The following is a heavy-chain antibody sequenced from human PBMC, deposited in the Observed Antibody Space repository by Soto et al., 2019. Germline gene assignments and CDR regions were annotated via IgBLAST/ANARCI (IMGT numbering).Heavy chain of an antibody. Sequence: QVQLVESGGGVVQPRRSLRLSCAASGFAFSDYGMHWVRQAPGKGLEWVAVTTYDGTYKNYPDSVKGRFTISRDNSKSTLFLQMNSLRVEDTAVYYCAKVVAGNPPMPYDMWGQGTMVTVSS. J-gene: IGHJ3*02. CDR3: AKVVAGNPPMPYDM. D-gene: IGHD6-19*01. CDR2: TTYDGTYK. V-gene: IGHV3-30*18. CDR1: GFAFSDYG.